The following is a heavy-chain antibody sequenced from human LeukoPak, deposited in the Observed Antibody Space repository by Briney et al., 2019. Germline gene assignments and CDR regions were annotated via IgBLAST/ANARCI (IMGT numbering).Heavy chain of an antibody. Sequence: GSLRLSCAASGFTVSSNYMSWVRQAPGKGLEWVSVIYSGGSTYYADSVKGRFTISRDNSKNTLYLQMNSLRAEDTAVYYCSSAGLYCSGGSCYHFDYWGQGTLVTVSS. V-gene: IGHV3-53*01. CDR3: SSAGLYCSGGSCYHFDY. CDR1: GFTVSSNY. D-gene: IGHD2-15*01. CDR2: IYSGGST. J-gene: IGHJ4*02.